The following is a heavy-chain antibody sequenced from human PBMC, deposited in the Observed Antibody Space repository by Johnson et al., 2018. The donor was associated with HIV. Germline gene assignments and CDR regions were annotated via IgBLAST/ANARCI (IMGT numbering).Heavy chain of an antibody. CDR1: GFTFDGYG. CDR2: INQNGGDT. J-gene: IGHJ3*02. CDR3: ARGEVPDPFDI. V-gene: IGHV3-20*04. Sequence: VPLVESGGGLVRPGGSLRLSCAASGFTFDGYGMSWVRQAPGKGLEWVSGINQNGGDTGYADSVKGRFTISRDNAKNSLYLQMKSLRAEDTALYYCARGEVPDPFDIWGQGTMVTVSS.